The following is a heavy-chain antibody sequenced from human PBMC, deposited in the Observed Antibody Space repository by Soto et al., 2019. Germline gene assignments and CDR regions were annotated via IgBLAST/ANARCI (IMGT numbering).Heavy chain of an antibody. Sequence: ASVKVSCKASGGTFSRNTISWVRQAPGQGLEWMGWISAYNGNTNYAQKLQGRVTMTTDTSTSTAYMELRSLRSDDTAVYYCARVSSWHYNWFDPWGQGTLVTVSS. CDR3: ARVSSWHYNWFDP. V-gene: IGHV1-18*04. CDR1: GGTFSRNT. J-gene: IGHJ5*02. CDR2: ISAYNGNT. D-gene: IGHD6-13*01.